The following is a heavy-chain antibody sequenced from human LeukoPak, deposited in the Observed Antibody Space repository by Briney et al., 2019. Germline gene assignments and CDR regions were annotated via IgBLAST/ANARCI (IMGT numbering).Heavy chain of an antibody. D-gene: IGHD3-3*01. Sequence: SETLSLTCTVSGGSIRSSSYYWGWIRQPPGKGLEWLGSIYYSGSAYNNLSLKSRVTISVDTSKNQFSLKLSSVTAADTAVYYCARLEWQPSLDYWGQGTLVIVSS. V-gene: IGHV4-39*01. CDR1: GGSIRSSSYY. J-gene: IGHJ4*02. CDR3: ARLEWQPSLDY. CDR2: IYYSGSA.